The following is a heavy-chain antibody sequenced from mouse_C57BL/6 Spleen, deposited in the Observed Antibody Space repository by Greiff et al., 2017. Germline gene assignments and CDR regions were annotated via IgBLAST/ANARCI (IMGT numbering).Heavy chain of an antibody. Sequence: VQLKESGPELVKPGASVKISCKASGYSFTGYYMNWVKQSPEKSLEWIGEINPSTGGTTYNQKFKAKATLTVDKSSSTAYMQLKGLTSEDSAVXYCARSNLGYYCDYWGQGTTLTVSS. CDR1: GYSFTGYY. CDR3: ARSNLGYYCDY. D-gene: IGHD4-1*01. J-gene: IGHJ2*01. V-gene: IGHV1-42*01. CDR2: INPSTGGT.